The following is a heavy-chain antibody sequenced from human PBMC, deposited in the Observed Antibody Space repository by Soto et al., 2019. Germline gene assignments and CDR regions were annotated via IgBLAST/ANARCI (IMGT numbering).Heavy chain of an antibody. CDR3: AKDWVSGSSPY. J-gene: IGHJ4*02. Sequence: EVQLLESGGGLVQPGGSLRLSCTASGFTFSSHAMSWVRQAPGKQLEWVSAISGSAGRTFYADSVKGRFTISRDNSKNTLYLQMNSLRAEDTAVYYCAKDWVSGSSPYWGQGTLVTVSS. D-gene: IGHD2-15*01. CDR2: ISGSAGRT. CDR1: GFTFSSHA. V-gene: IGHV3-23*01.